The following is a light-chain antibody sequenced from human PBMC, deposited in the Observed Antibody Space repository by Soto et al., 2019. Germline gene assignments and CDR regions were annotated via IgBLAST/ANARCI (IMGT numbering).Light chain of an antibody. CDR1: QSVSSS. Sequence: EIVMTQSPATLSVSPGERAALSCRASQSVSSSLAWYQQKPGQAPRLLIYGASTRATGIPARFGASGSGTEFTLTISNLQSEDFAVYYCQQYNNWPRTFGQGTKVDIK. J-gene: IGKJ1*01. CDR3: QQYNNWPRT. CDR2: GAS. V-gene: IGKV3-15*01.